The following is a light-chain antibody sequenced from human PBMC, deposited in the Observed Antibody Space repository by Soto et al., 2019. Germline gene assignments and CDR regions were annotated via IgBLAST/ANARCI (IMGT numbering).Light chain of an antibody. CDR3: QDSSTSPWP. CDR2: GAS. CDR1: QSVSSN. Sequence: EIVMTQSPATLSVSPGERATLSCRASQSVSSNLAWYQQKPGQAPRLLIYGASSRATGIPVRFSGSGSGTEFTLTISSLEPEDSAVYYCQDSSTSPWPFGQGTKVDIK. J-gene: IGKJ1*01. V-gene: IGKV3-15*01.